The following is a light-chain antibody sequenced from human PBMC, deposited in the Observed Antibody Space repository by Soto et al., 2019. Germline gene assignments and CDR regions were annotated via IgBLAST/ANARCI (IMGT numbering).Light chain of an antibody. J-gene: IGLJ1*01. V-gene: IGLV1-47*01. CDR1: SSKIGRNY. Sequence: QSALTQPPSASGTPGQRVTISCSGRSSKIGRNYVYWYQQLPGTAPKLLIYRNNQRPSGVPDRFSGSKSGTSASLAISGLRSEDEADYYCAAWDDSLSGYVFGTGTKVTVL. CDR2: RNN. CDR3: AAWDDSLSGYV.